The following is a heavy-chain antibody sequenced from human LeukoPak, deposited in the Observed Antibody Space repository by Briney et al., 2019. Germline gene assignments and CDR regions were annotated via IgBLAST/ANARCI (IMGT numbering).Heavy chain of an antibody. CDR2: INPSGGST. J-gene: IGHJ4*02. CDR3: ARLGYCSSTVCQ. CDR1: GYTFTDYY. D-gene: IGHD2-2*01. Sequence: GASLRVSCKASGYTFTDYYLHWVRQAPGQGLEWMGIINPSGGSTNYAQKFQGRVTMTRDTSTSTVYMELSSLRSEDTAVYYCARLGYCSSTVCQWGQGTLVTVSS. V-gene: IGHV1-46*01.